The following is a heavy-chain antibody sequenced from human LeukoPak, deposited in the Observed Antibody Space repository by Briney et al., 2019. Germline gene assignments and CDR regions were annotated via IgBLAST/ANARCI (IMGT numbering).Heavy chain of an antibody. D-gene: IGHD2-15*01. CDR3: ARDFGLRCSGGTCYSVYYYGMDV. CDR1: GFSFSNYA. CDR2: IKQGGSEE. Sequence: GGSLRLSCSASGFSFSNYAMYWVRQAPGKELEWVANIKQGGSEEYYVDSVKGRFTISRDNAKNSLYLQMNSLRAEDTAVYYCARDFGLRCSGGTCYSVYYYGMDVWGKGTTVTVSS. V-gene: IGHV3-7*03. J-gene: IGHJ6*04.